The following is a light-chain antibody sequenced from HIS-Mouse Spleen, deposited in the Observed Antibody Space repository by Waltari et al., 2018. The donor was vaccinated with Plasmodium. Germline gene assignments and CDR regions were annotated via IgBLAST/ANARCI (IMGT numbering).Light chain of an antibody. Sequence: DIQMTQSPSSRSASVGDRIHITCRASQSISNYLNGDQQKPGKAPKFLIYAASTLQSGVTSRFSGSGSGTDFTLTINSLQPEDFATDYCQQRYSTWPFGQGPKVAIK. CDR2: AAS. V-gene: IGKV1-39*01. J-gene: IGKJ1*01. CDR1: QSISNY. CDR3: QQRYSTWP.